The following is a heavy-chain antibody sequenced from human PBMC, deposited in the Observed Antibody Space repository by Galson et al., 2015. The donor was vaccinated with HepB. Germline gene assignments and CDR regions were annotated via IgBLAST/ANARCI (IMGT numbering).Heavy chain of an antibody. CDR2: ISSSSTTI. Sequence: SLRLSCAASTFIFSTYSMNWVRQAPGKGLEWVSYISSSSTTIYYADSVKGRFTISRDNAKNSLYLQMNSLRAEDTAVYYCARDGLGQLERRSFGMSYLYYGMDVWGQGTTVSVS. V-gene: IGHV3-48*04. CDR1: TFIFSTYS. D-gene: IGHD1-1*01. CDR3: ARDGLGQLERRSFGMSYLYYGMDV. J-gene: IGHJ6*02.